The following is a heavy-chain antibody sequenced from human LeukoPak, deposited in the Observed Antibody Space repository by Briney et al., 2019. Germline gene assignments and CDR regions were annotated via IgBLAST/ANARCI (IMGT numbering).Heavy chain of an antibody. V-gene: IGHV3-23*01. CDR2: VTASARRT. Sequence: TGGSLRLSCEASGFTFSNYAMGWVRQAPGKGLEWVSTVTASARRTYYADSVQGRFTISRDNSNNTLFLQVNSLRADDTAVYHCAKWGFSDRSGANFHSWGQGTLVTVSS. D-gene: IGHD3-22*01. J-gene: IGHJ4*02. CDR1: GFTFSNYA. CDR3: AKWGFSDRSGANFHS.